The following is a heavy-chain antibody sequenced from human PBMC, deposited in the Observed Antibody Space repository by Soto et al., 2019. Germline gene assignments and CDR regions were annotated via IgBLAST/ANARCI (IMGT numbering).Heavy chain of an antibody. D-gene: IGHD2-2*01. CDR3: AKDSNIWLVVPAAMGGVFDY. Sequence: GGSLRLSCAASGFTFSSYGMHWVRQAPGKGLEWVAVISYDGSNKYYADSVKGRFTISRDNSKNTLYLQMNSLRAEDTAVYYCAKDSNIWLVVPAAMGGVFDYWGQGTLVTVSS. V-gene: IGHV3-30*18. CDR1: GFTFSSYG. CDR2: ISYDGSNK. J-gene: IGHJ4*02.